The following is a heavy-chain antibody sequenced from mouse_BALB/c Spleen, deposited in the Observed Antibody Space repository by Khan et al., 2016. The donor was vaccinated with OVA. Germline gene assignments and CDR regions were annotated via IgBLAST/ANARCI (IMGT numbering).Heavy chain of an antibody. CDR3: AKDRGYYAVDY. Sequence: VELVESGPGLVAPSQSLSITCTVSGFSLTSYGVSWVRQPPGKGLEWLGVIWGDGNTNSHSALRSRLSICKDKSKSQVFLKLNSLQTDDTATYYCAKDRGYYAVDYWGQGTSVTVSS. CDR2: IWGDGNT. J-gene: IGHJ4*01. CDR1: GFSLTSYG. V-gene: IGHV2-3*01.